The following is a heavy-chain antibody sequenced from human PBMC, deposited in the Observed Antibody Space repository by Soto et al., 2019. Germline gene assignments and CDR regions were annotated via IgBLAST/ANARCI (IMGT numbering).Heavy chain of an antibody. CDR1: GGSFSNYY. CDR3: ARPRDQWQFDSFDI. D-gene: IGHD6-19*01. J-gene: IGHJ3*02. V-gene: IGHV4-34*01. CDR2: MSDGGST. Sequence: PSETLSLTCAVYGGSFSNYYWTWGRQPPGKGLEWIGEMSDGGSTNYSPSLKGRVTMSVDTSKKQFALRLTSVSAADTAVYYCARPRDQWQFDSFDIWGQGTMVTVSS.